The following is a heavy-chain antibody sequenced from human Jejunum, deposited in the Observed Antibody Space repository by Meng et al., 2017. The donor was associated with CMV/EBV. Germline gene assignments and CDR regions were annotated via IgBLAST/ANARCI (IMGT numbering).Heavy chain of an antibody. Sequence: SISSSDYWWSWLCQPPGKGLEWIGDISPTASTHYNPSLKSRVTMSIDRSKDQFSLKVTSVTAADTALYYCARGRCTRTLCSTGTFDYWGQGTLVTVSS. V-gene: IGHV4-4*02. CDR2: ISPTAST. CDR3: ARGRCTRTLCSTGTFDY. J-gene: IGHJ4*02. CDR1: SISSSDYW. D-gene: IGHD2-2*02.